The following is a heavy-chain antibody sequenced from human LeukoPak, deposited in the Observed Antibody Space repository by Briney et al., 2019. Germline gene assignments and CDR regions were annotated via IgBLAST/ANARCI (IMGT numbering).Heavy chain of an antibody. CDR1: GFTVSSNY. J-gene: IGHJ4*02. CDR2: IYSGGST. D-gene: IGHD3-3*01. V-gene: IGHV3-66*01. Sequence: GGSLRLSCAASGFTVSSNYMSWVRQAPGKGLEWVSVIYSGGSTYYADSVKGRFTISRDNSKNTLYLQMNSLRAEDTAVYYCARGLRGSDFWSGYYLDYWGQGTLVTVSS. CDR3: ARGLRGSDFWSGYYLDY.